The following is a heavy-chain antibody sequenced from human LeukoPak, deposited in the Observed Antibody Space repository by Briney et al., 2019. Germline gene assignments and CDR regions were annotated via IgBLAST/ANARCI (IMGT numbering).Heavy chain of an antibody. CDR2: IYSGGST. CDR1: GFTVSSNY. Sequence: GGSLRLSCAASGFTVSSNYMSWVRQAPGKGLEWVSVIYSGGSTYYADSVKGRFTIPRDNSKNTLYLQMNSLRAEDTAVYYCARERAYYYDSSGYYYYYGMDVWGQGTTVTVSS. CDR3: ARERAYYYDSSGYYYYYGMDV. J-gene: IGHJ6*02. D-gene: IGHD3-22*01. V-gene: IGHV3-53*01.